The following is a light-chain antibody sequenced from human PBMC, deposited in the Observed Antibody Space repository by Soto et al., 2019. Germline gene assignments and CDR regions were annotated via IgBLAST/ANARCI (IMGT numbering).Light chain of an antibody. Sequence: IQMTQSPSSLSASIGDRVTITCRASQSISYNLNWYQQKPGEAPKTLIYKATSLESGVPLRFSGSGSGTEFTLTISSLQPDDFATYYCQQYSSYPWTFAQGTKVDIK. J-gene: IGKJ1*01. CDR2: KAT. CDR3: QQYSSYPWT. V-gene: IGKV1-5*03. CDR1: QSISYN.